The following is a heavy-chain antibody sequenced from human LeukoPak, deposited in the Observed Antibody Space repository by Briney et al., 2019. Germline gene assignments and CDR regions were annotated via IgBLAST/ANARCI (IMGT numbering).Heavy chain of an antibody. CDR1: GFTFRNYW. Sequence: GGSLRLSCVDSGFTFRNYWMTWVRQAPGKGLEWVANIKQDGGEKYYVDSVKGRFTISRDNAKNSLYLQMNSLRGEDTAVYYCARGFDSRFFNYWGRGTLVTVSS. CDR3: ARGFDSRFFNY. V-gene: IGHV3-7*01. CDR2: IKQDGGEK. D-gene: IGHD3-22*01. J-gene: IGHJ4*02.